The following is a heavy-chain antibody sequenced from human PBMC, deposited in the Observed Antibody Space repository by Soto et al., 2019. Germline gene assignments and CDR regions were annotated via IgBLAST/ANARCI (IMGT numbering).Heavy chain of an antibody. CDR1: GGSISSYY. CDR3: ARDRRSYYHFWSGYGYYGMDV. CDR2: IYYSGST. J-gene: IGHJ6*02. D-gene: IGHD3-3*01. V-gene: IGHV4-59*01. Sequence: SETLSLTCTVSGGSISSYYWSWIRQPPGKGLEWIGYIYYSGSTNYNPSLKSRVTISVDTSKNQFSLKLSSVTAADTAVYYCARDRRSYYHFWSGYGYYGMDVWGQGTTVTVSS.